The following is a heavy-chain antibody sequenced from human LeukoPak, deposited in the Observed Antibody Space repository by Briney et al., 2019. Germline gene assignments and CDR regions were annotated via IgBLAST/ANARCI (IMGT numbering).Heavy chain of an antibody. CDR1: GGSFSGYY. CDR2: INHSGST. D-gene: IGHD3-3*01. CDR3: ALSLVREYYDFWSGYPNWFDP. J-gene: IGHJ5*02. V-gene: IGHV4-34*01. Sequence: PSETLSLTCAVYGGSFSGYYWSWIRQPPGKGLEWIGEINHSGSTNYNPSLKSRVTISVDTSKNQFSLKLSSVTAADTAVYYCALSLVREYYDFWSGYPNWFDPWGQGTLVTVSS.